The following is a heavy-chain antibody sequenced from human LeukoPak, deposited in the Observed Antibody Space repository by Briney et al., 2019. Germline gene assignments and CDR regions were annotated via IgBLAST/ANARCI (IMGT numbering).Heavy chain of an antibody. V-gene: IGHV3-30*04. Sequence: GRSLRLSCAASGFSFTSYPFHWVRQAPGKGLEWVAVISYDVNDKHYADSVRGRFSISRDDSENTLYLHINSLRDEDTAIYYCARANCGGACYFSGYGMDVWGPGTTVTVSS. CDR3: ARANCGGACYFSGYGMDV. J-gene: IGHJ6*02. CDR2: ISYDVNDK. CDR1: GFSFTSYP. D-gene: IGHD2-21*02.